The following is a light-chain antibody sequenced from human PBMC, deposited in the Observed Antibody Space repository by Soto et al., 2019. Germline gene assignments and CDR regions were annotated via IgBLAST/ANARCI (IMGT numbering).Light chain of an antibody. Sequence: EIVLTQAPGTLSLSPGDRATLSCTASQSLSSRYLAWYRQKPGQAPRLLIYGASNRATGIPDRYSGSWSGTDFALTISRLEPDDFAVDYCQQYSSSPPTFGGGTKVEIK. CDR3: QQYSSSPPT. CDR2: GAS. J-gene: IGKJ4*01. CDR1: QSLSSRY. V-gene: IGKV3-20*01.